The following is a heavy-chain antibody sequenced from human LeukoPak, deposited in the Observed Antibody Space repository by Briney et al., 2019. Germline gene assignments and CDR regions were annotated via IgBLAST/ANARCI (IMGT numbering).Heavy chain of an antibody. CDR2: IIPIFGTA. J-gene: IGHJ4*02. V-gene: IGHV1-69*05. CDR3: ARAYYDILTGYYGGYFDY. D-gene: IGHD3-9*01. Sequence: ASVKVSCKASGGTFSSYAISWVRQAPGQGLEWMGGIIPIFGTANYAQKFQGRVTLTTDESTSTAYMELSSLRSEDTAVYYCARAYYDILTGYYGGYFDYWGQGTLVTVSS. CDR1: GGTFSSYA.